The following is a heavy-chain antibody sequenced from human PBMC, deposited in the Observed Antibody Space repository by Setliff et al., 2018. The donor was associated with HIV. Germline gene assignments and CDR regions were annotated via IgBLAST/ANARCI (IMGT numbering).Heavy chain of an antibody. V-gene: IGHV4-31*03. CDR3: ARGVEGAYNWFDP. D-gene: IGHD1-26*01. CDR2: IYYSGST. J-gene: IGHJ5*02. CDR1: GGSISSGGYY. Sequence: SETLSLTCTVSGGSISSGGYYWSWIRQHPGKGLEWIGYIYYSGSTYYNPSLKSRVTISVDTSKNQFSLKLSSVTAADTAVYYRARGVEGAYNWFDPWGQGTLVTVSS.